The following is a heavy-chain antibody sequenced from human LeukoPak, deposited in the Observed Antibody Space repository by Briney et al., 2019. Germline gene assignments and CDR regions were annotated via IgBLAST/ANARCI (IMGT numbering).Heavy chain of an antibody. V-gene: IGHV3-23*01. CDR2: ISGSGGRT. Sequence: GSLRLSCAASGFTFSRYAMTWVRQAPGKGLEWVSVISGSGGRTYYADSVKGRFTISRDNSKNTLYLQMSSLRAEDTAVYYCAKDRGGGNLDFDYWGQRTLVTVSS. J-gene: IGHJ4*02. CDR1: GFTFSRYA. D-gene: IGHD2-15*01. CDR3: AKDRGGGNLDFDY.